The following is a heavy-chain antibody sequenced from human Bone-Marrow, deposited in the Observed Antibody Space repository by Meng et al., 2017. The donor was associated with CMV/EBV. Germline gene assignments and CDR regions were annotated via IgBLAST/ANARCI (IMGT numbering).Heavy chain of an antibody. J-gene: IGHJ6*02. V-gene: IGHV4-4*02. CDR2: IYHSGST. Sequence: SETLSLTCAVSGGSISSSNWWSWVRQPPGKGLEWIGEIYHSGSTNYNPSLKSRVTISVDKSKNQFSLKLSSVTAADTAVYYCTLLWFGELWSAYGMDVWGQGTTVTVSS. D-gene: IGHD3-10*01. CDR3: TLLWFGELWSAYGMDV. CDR1: GGSISSSNW.